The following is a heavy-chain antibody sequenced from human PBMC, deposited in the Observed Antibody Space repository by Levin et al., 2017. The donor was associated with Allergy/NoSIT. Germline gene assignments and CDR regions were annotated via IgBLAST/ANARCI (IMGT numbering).Heavy chain of an antibody. CDR2: IKQDGSEK. V-gene: IGHV3-7*01. CDR3: ARRWNPYYYDSSGYFEGDY. D-gene: IGHD3-22*01. J-gene: IGHJ4*02. Sequence: PGGSLRLSCAASGFTFSSYWMSWVRQAPGKGLEWVANIKQDGSEKYYVDSVKGRFTISRDNAKNSLYLQMNSLRAEDTAVYYCARRWNPYYYDSSGYFEGDYWGQGTLVTVSS. CDR1: GFTFSSYW.